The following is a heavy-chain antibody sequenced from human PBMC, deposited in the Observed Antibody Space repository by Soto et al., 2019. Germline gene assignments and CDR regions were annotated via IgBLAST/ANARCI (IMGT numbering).Heavy chain of an antibody. J-gene: IGHJ6*02. Sequence: VRLLESGGGLVQPGGSLRLSCAASGFTFHTYAMSWVRQAPGKGLEWVTAMSYDETNRYYAASVKGRFTISGDNSNNTLYLQMNSLRLEDTAVYYCAREIDGMDVWGQGTTVTVSS. CDR2: MSYDETNR. CDR3: AREIDGMDV. V-gene: IGHV3-30*03. CDR1: GFTFHTYA.